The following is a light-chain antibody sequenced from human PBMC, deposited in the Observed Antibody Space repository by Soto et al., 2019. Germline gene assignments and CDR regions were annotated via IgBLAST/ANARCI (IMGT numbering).Light chain of an antibody. CDR3: CSYSYGSTLV. J-gene: IGLJ2*01. V-gene: IGLV2-23*01. CDR2: EGD. CDR1: SSDVGSYNL. Sequence: QSVLTQPASVSGSSGQPITISCTGTSSDVGSYNLVSWHQQHPGKAPKLIIYEGDKRPSGVSNRFSGSKSGNTASLTISGLQAEDEADYYCCSYSYGSTLVFGGGTKATVL.